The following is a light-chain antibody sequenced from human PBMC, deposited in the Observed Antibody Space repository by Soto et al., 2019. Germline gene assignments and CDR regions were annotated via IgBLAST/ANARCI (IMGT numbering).Light chain of an antibody. V-gene: IGKV1-5*01. CDR2: DAS. CDR1: QRISSW. CDR3: QQYNSYST. J-gene: IGKJ1*01. Sequence: DIQMTQSPSTLSASVGDRVTITCRASQRISSWLAWYQQKPGKAPKLLIYDASSLESGVPSRFSGSGSGTEITLTISSLQPDDFATYYCQQYNSYSTFGQGTKVDIK.